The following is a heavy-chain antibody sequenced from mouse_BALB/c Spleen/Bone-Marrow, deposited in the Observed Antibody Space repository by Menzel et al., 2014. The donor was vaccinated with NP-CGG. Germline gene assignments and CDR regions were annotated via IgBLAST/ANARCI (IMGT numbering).Heavy chain of an antibody. J-gene: IGHJ4*01. CDR1: GFTFSDYS. V-gene: IGHV5-4*02. Sequence: EVQLVESGGGLVTPGGSLKLSCAASGFTFSDYSMYWVRPTPEKRLAWVAIIRDGGSYTYYPDRVTGRFTFSRDNAKNNLYLKMSSLKSDDTARYYCARERADDRNDGYYYAMDYWGQGTSVTVSS. CDR2: IRDGGSYT. CDR3: ARERADDRNDGYYYAMDY. D-gene: IGHD2-14*01.